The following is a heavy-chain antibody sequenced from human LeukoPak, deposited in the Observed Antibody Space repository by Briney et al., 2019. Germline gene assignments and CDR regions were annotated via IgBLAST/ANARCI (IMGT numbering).Heavy chain of an antibody. D-gene: IGHD6-13*01. CDR1: GGSFSGYY. J-gene: IGHJ2*01. CDR3: ARGARIAAVYWYFDL. CDR2: INHSGST. Sequence: PSETLSLTCAAYGGSFSGYYWSWIRQPPGKGLEWIGEINHSGSTNCNPSLKSRITISVDTSKNQFSLKLSSVTAADTAVYYCARGARIAAVYWYFDLWGRGTLVTVSS. V-gene: IGHV4-34*01.